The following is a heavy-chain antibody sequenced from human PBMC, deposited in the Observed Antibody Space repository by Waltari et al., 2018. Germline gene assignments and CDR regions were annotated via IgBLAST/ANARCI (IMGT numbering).Heavy chain of an antibody. CDR1: GFSFSSYG. V-gene: IGHV3-30*02. J-gene: IGHJ3*02. CDR3: AKEFLVVGATSPRAFDI. D-gene: IGHD1-26*01. CDR2: IRYDGSNK. Sequence: QVKLVESGGGVVQPGGSLRLSCAASGFSFSSYGMYWVRQAPGKGLEWVAFIRYDGSNKYYADSVKGRFTISRDNFKNMLYLQMNSLRAEDTAVYYCAKEFLVVGATSPRAFDICGQGTMVTVSS.